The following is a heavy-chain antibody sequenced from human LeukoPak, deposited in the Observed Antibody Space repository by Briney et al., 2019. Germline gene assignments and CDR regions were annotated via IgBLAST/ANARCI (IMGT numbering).Heavy chain of an antibody. CDR1: GFTVSSNY. D-gene: IGHD4-17*01. CDR3: ARDRTYGDYVGYYYYYMDV. J-gene: IGHJ6*03. CDR2: IYSGGST. Sequence: PGGSLRLSCAASGFTVSSNYMSWVRQAPGKGLEWVSVIYSGGSTYYADSVKGRFTISRDNAKNSLYLQMNSLRAEDTAVYYCARDRTYGDYVGYYYYYMDVWGKGPRSPSP. V-gene: IGHV3-66*01.